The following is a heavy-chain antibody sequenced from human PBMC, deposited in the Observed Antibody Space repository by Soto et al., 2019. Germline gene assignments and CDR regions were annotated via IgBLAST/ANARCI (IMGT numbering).Heavy chain of an antibody. CDR2: IYYSGST. Sequence: NPSETLSRTCTVSGGSICSSSYYWGWIRQPPGKGLEWIGSIYYSGSTYYNPSLKSRVTISVDTSKNQFSLKLSSVTAADTAVYYCDSMIGGQNSYFNAGIDVWGPETRVTVSS. D-gene: IGHD3-22*01. J-gene: IGHJ6*02. V-gene: IGHV4-39*01. CDR1: GGSICSSSYY. CDR3: DSMIGGQNSYFNAGIDV.